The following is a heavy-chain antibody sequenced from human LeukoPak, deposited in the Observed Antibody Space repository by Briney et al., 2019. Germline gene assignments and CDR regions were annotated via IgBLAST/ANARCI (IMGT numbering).Heavy chain of an antibody. CDR1: GDSMIDNNFY. V-gene: IGHV4-39*07. J-gene: IGHJ5*02. CDR3: TKDSFGAVRDS. CDR2: IYYNGRS. Sequence: PSETLSLTCTVSGDSMIDNNFYWGWTRQSPQKGLEWIASIYYNGRSLYNPSLRSRVTISLDAPKNRIFLKLSSLTAADTAVYYCTKDSFGAVRDSWGRGILVTVSS. D-gene: IGHD1-26*01.